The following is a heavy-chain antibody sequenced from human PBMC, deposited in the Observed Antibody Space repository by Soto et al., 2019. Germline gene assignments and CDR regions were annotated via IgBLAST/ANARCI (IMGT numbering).Heavy chain of an antibody. V-gene: IGHV1-69*01. CDR1: GGTFSSYA. J-gene: IGHJ4*02. CDR2: IIPIFGTA. Sequence: QVQLVQSGAEVKKPGSSVKVSCKASGGTFSSYAISWVRQAPGQGLEWMGGIIPIFGTANYAQKFQGGVTITADESTSTAYMELSSLRSEDTAVYYCARVGFNYYDSSGYVYYFDYWGQGTLVTVSS. D-gene: IGHD3-22*01. CDR3: ARVGFNYYDSSGYVYYFDY.